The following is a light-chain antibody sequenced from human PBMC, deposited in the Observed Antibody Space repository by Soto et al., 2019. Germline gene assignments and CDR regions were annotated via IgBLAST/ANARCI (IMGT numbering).Light chain of an antibody. CDR1: QGINTF. CDR3: QQLESYPST. Sequence: IPLTQSPSSLSASVPAGVNIXRRASQGINTFLAWYQQKPGKAPKLLIYAASTLQSGVPSRFSGSGSGTDFTLTISSLQPEDFATYYCQQLESYPSTFGQGTRLEIK. CDR2: AAS. J-gene: IGKJ5*01. V-gene: IGKV1-9*01.